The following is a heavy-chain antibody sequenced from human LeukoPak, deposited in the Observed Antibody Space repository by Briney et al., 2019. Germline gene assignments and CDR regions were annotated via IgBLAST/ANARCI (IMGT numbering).Heavy chain of an antibody. D-gene: IGHD2-15*01. CDR2: IRSSGGA. Sequence: SETLSLTCSVSGGSISTYYWSWIRQPAGKGLEWIGRIRSSGGANYNPSLKSRVTMSVDTSTNQFSLKLDSVTAADTAVYWCAKEGRSTSPGYWGQGSLVTVSS. CDR3: AKEGRSTSPGY. J-gene: IGHJ4*02. CDR1: GGSISTYY. V-gene: IGHV4-4*07.